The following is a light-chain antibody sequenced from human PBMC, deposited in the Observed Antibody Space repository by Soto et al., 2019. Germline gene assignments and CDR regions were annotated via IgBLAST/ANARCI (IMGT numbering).Light chain of an antibody. Sequence: DIQMTHSPSTLSASVGDSVTITCRTSQNIRNWLAWYQQKPGKAPNPLIYDASSLKSGVPARFSGSGSGTEFTLAIRSLQPDDSATYYCQQYNNYSTFGQGTRLEIK. CDR2: DAS. J-gene: IGKJ5*01. CDR1: QNIRNW. V-gene: IGKV1-5*01. CDR3: QQYNNYST.